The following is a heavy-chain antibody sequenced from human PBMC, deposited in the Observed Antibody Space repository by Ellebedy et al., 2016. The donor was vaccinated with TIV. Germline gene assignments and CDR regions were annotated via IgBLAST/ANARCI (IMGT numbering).Heavy chain of an antibody. CDR3: AGSSWYTEYFQH. Sequence: GESLKISCAASGFTFSSYSMNWVRQAPGKGLEWVSSISSSSSYIYYADSVKGRFTISRDNSKNTLYLQMNSLRAEDTAVYYCAGSSWYTEYFQHWGQGTLVTVSS. CDR2: ISSSSSYI. J-gene: IGHJ1*01. CDR1: GFTFSSYS. D-gene: IGHD6-13*01. V-gene: IGHV3-21*01.